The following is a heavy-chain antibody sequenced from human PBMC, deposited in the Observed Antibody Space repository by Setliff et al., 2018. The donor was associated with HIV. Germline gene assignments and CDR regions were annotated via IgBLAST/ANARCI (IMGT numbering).Heavy chain of an antibody. D-gene: IGHD2-2*01. J-gene: IGHJ6*03. CDR2: ISGSGVNT. CDR3: VKDEEYIGVVSATMNMPGYYHYYYMDV. CDR1: GLSFSSYA. Sequence: PGGSLRLSCAASGLSFSSYAMNWVRQAPGKGLEWVSSISGSGVNTYYADSVKGRFTISRDNFKNTLYIQMNSLRAEDTAVYYCVKDEEYIGVVSATMNMPGYYHYYYMDVWGKGSTVTVSS. V-gene: IGHV3-23*01.